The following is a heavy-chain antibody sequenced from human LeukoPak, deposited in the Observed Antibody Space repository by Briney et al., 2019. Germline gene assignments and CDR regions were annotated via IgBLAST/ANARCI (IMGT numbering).Heavy chain of an antibody. D-gene: IGHD3-10*01. Sequence: ASVKVSCKASGYTFTSYDINWVRQATGQGLAWMGWMNPNSGNTGYAQKFQGRVTMTRNTSISTAYMELSSLRSEDTAVYYCASWTYYYGSGSASDAFDIWGQGTMVTVSS. CDR3: ASWTYYYGSGSASDAFDI. V-gene: IGHV1-8*01. J-gene: IGHJ3*02. CDR1: GYTFTSYD. CDR2: MNPNSGNT.